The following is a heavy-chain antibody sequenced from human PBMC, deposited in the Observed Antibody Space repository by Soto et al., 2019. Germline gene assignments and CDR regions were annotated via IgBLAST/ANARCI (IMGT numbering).Heavy chain of an antibody. CDR1: GITFSTYR. CDR2: IKSDGTVT. Sequence: EVQLVESGGGLVQPGGSLRLSCVVSGITFSTYRMHWVRQAPGKGLVWVSHIKSDGTVTHYTDSVRGRFIISRDNAKNTLFLQMNSLRAEDTAVYYCERETYDFWSGYYLDYWGQGTLVTVSS. CDR3: ERETYDFWSGYYLDY. D-gene: IGHD3-3*01. V-gene: IGHV3-74*01. J-gene: IGHJ4*02.